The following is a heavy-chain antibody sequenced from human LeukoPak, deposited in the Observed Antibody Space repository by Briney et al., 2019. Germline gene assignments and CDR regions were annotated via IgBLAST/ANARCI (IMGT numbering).Heavy chain of an antibody. CDR2: IRSKAYGGTT. J-gene: IGHJ6*04. V-gene: IGHV3-49*04. CDR3: TRDSITMVRGVIPSRGMDV. CDR1: GFTFGDYA. D-gene: IGHD3-10*01. Sequence: GRSLRLSCTASGFTFGDYAMSWVRQAPGKGLEWVGFIRSKAYGGTTEYAASVKGRFTISRDDSKSIAYLQMNSLKTEDTAVYYCTRDSITMVRGVIPSRGMDVWGKGTTVTVSS.